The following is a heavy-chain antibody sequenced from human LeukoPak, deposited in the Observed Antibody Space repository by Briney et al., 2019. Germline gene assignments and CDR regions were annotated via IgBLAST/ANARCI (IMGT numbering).Heavy chain of an antibody. D-gene: IGHD2-15*01. CDR1: GFTFSSYG. J-gene: IGHJ4*02. V-gene: IGHV3-30*18. Sequence: PGGSLRLSCVASGFTFSSYGMHWVRQAPGKGLEWVAVISYDGSNKYYADSVKGRFTISRDNSKNTLYLQMNSLRAEDTAVYYCAKDLGFYCSGGSCYGPFDYWGQGTLVTVSS. CDR2: ISYDGSNK. CDR3: AKDLGFYCSGGSCYGPFDY.